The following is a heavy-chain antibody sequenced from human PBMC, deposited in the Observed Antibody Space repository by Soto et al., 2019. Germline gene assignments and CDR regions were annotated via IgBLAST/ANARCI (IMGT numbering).Heavy chain of an antibody. CDR3: ARTLLYCPNGVCYTGWFDP. D-gene: IGHD2-8*01. CDR2: INHSGST. CDR1: GGSFSAYY. J-gene: IGHJ5*02. V-gene: IGHV4-34*01. Sequence: PSETLSLTCAVYGGSFSAYYWSWIRQPPGKGLEWIGEINHSGSTNYNPSLKSRVTISVDTSKNQFSLKLTSVTAADTAVYYCARTLLYCPNGVCYTGWFDPWGQGTLVTVSS.